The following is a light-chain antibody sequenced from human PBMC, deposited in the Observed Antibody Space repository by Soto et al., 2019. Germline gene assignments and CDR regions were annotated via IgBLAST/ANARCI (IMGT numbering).Light chain of an antibody. CDR2: EVS. CDR3: SSYTSSSTLV. J-gene: IGLJ1*01. V-gene: IGLV2-14*01. Sequence: QSALTQPASVSGSPGQSITISCTGTSSDVSGYNYVSWYQQYPGKVPKLMIHEVSNRPSGVSSRFSGSKSGDTASLTISGLQPEDEADYYCSSYTSSSTLVFGTGTMLTVL. CDR1: SSDVSGYNY.